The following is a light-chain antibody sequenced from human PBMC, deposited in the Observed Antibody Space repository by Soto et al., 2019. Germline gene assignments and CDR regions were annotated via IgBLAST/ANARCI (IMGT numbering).Light chain of an antibody. J-gene: IGKJ1*01. Sequence: VMTQSPATLSGSTGERAPLSCRASQSVFSSLAWYQQKPVQAPRLLIYGAATRATGIPARFSGAGSGKEFTLTIRSLNYEDFAVYYCQQYHNWPAFGQGTKVDI. V-gene: IGKV3-15*01. CDR3: QQYHNWPA. CDR2: GAA. CDR1: QSVFSS.